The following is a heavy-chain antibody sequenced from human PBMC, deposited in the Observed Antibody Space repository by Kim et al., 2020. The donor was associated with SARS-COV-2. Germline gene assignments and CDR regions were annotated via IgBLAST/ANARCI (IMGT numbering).Heavy chain of an antibody. Sequence: GGSLRLSCAASGFTFSGSAMHWVRQASGKGLEWVGRIRSKANSYATAYAASVKGRFTISRDDSKNTAYLQMNSLKTEDTAVYYCTRTRYKTSVVVVPAVDNWCDPWGQGTLVTVSS. D-gene: IGHD2-2*01. CDR3: TRTRYKTSVVVVPAVDNWCDP. V-gene: IGHV3-73*01. CDR2: IRSKANSYAT. CDR1: GFTFSGSA. J-gene: IGHJ5*02.